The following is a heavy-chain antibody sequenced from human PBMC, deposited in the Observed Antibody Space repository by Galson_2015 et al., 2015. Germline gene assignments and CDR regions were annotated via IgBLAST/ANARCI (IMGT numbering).Heavy chain of an antibody. J-gene: IGHJ4*02. V-gene: IGHV1-8*02. Sequence: SVKVSCKASGYTFTSYDINWVRQATGQGLEWMGWINPNSGNTDYAQKFQGRVTMTRNTSISTAYMELSSLRSEDTAVYYCARGGAVRGGYSSSWYGEWGQGTLVTVSS. D-gene: IGHD6-13*01. CDR2: INPNSGNT. CDR1: GYTFTSYD. CDR3: ARGGAVRGGYSSSWYGE.